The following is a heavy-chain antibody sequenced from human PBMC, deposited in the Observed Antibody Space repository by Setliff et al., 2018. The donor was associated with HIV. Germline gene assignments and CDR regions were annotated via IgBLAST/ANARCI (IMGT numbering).Heavy chain of an antibody. Sequence: SETLSLTCTVAGISVSSGSYFWTWIRQPAGKGLEWIGRIYTSGITNYNPSLKSRVTISVDTSKNQFSLKLNSVTAADTAVYYCPAMQGNCFDPWGQGTLVTVSS. CDR1: GISVSSGSYF. V-gene: IGHV4-61*02. J-gene: IGHJ5*02. CDR2: IYTSGIT. CDR3: PAMQGNCFDP.